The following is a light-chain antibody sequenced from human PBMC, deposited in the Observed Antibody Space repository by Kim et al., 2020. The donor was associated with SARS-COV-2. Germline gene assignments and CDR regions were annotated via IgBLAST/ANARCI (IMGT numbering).Light chain of an antibody. V-gene: IGKV1-9*01. CDR3: QQLKSYPVT. CDR2: GAS. CDR1: QGISSY. J-gene: IGKJ4*01. Sequence: DIQLTQSPSFLSASVGDRVTITCRASQGISSYLAWYQQKPGKAPNLLIYGASALQSGVPSRFSGSGSGTEFTLTISDLQPEDFATYFCQQLKSYPVTFGGETKLDI.